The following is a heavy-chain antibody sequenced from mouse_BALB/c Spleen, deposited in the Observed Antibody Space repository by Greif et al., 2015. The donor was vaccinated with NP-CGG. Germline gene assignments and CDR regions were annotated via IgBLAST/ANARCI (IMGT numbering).Heavy chain of an antibody. CDR1: GFNIKDYY. D-gene: IGHD2-3*01. CDR2: IDPENGDT. Sequence: EVQLQQSGAELVRSGASVKLSCTASGFNIKDYYMHWVKQRPEQGLEWIGWIDPENGDTEYAPKFQGKATMTADTSSNTAYLQLSSLTSEDTAVYYCNAKGYSDYWGQGTTLTVSS. J-gene: IGHJ2*01. V-gene: IGHV14-4*02. CDR3: NAKGYSDY.